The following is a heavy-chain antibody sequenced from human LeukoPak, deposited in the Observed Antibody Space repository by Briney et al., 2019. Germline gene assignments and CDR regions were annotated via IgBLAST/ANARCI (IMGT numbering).Heavy chain of an antibody. V-gene: IGHV3-23*01. J-gene: IGHJ4*02. CDR1: GFTLSSSW. D-gene: IGHD4-17*01. CDR3: AKDPYGDYVRYFDY. Sequence: GGSLRLSCAASGFTLSSSWMNWVRQAPGKGLEWVSGISGSGGGTYYADSVKGRFTISRDNSKNTLYLQMNSLRAEDTAVYYCAKDPYGDYVRYFDYWGQGTLVTVSS. CDR2: ISGSGGGT.